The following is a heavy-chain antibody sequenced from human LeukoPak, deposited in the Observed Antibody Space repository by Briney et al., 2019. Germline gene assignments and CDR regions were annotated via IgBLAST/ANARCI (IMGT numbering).Heavy chain of an antibody. Sequence: PGGSLRLSCAASGFTFSSYAMHWVRQAPGKGLEWVAVISYDGSNKYYADSVKGRFTISRDNSKNTLYLQMNSLRAEDTAVYYCARPPPYSSSPGYFDYWGQGTLVTISS. CDR1: GFTFSSYA. CDR2: ISYDGSNK. CDR3: ARPPPYSSSPGYFDY. V-gene: IGHV3-30*04. D-gene: IGHD6-13*01. J-gene: IGHJ4*02.